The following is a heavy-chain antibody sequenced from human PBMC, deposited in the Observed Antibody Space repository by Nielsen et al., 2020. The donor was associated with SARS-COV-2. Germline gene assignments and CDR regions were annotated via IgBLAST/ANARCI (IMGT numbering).Heavy chain of an antibody. J-gene: IGHJ6*02. CDR2: FSHSGTT. Sequence: WIRQPPGKGLEWIGCFSHSGTTYYKSSLKSRATISLDKSKSQFSLRLDSVTAADTAIYFCARDSLRGSGFPVWDYYGLDVWGQGTTVTVSS. V-gene: IGHV4-30-4*01. CDR3: ARDSLRGSGFPVWDYYGLDV. D-gene: IGHD5-12*01.